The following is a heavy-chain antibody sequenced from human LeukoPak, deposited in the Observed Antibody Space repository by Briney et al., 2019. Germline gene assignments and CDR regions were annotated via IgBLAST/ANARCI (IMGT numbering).Heavy chain of an antibody. D-gene: IGHD3-22*01. CDR2: INHSGST. CDR1: GGSFSGYY. Sequence: SETLSLTCAVYGGSFSGYYWSWIRQPPGKGLEWIGEINHSGSTNYNPSLKSRVTISVDTSKNQFSLKLSSVTAADTAVYYCAIGDYYDSSAFADWGQGTLVTVSS. V-gene: IGHV4-34*01. J-gene: IGHJ4*02. CDR3: AIGDYYDSSAFAD.